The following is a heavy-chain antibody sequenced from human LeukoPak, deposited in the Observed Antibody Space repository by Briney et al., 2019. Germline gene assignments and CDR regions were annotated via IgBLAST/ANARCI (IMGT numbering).Heavy chain of an antibody. CDR3: ARAGLLGTYYYDSSGPPTIDY. Sequence: ASVKVSCKASGYTFTSYDINWVRQATGQGLEWMGWMNPNSGNTGYAQKFQGRVTMTRNTSISTAYMELSSLRSEDTAVYYCARAGLLGTYYYDSSGPPTIDYWGQGTLVTVSS. D-gene: IGHD3-22*01. J-gene: IGHJ4*02. CDR1: GYTFTSYD. CDR2: MNPNSGNT. V-gene: IGHV1-8*01.